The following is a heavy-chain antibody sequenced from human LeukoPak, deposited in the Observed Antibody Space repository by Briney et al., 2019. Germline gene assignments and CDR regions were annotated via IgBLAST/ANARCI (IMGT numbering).Heavy chain of an antibody. Sequence: PSETLSLTCTVSGNSISSGDNYWSWIRQPAGKGLEWIGRIYTSGSTNYNPSLKSRVTISVDTSKNQFSLKLSSVTAADTAVYYCARVITMIVVVGPFDYWGQGTLVTVSS. D-gene: IGHD3-22*01. CDR3: ARVITMIVVVGPFDY. J-gene: IGHJ4*02. CDR1: GNSISSGDNY. CDR2: IYTSGST. V-gene: IGHV4-61*02.